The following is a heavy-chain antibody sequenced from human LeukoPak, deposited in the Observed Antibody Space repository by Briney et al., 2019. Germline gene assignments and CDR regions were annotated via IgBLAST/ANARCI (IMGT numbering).Heavy chain of an antibody. CDR1: GYSFTSYW. Sequence: PGESLKISCKGSGYSFTSYWIGWVRQMPGKGLEWMGIIYPGDSDTRYSPSFQGQVTISADKSISTAYLQWSSLKASDTAMYYCARQVHYGGNHDAFDIWGQGTMVTVSS. J-gene: IGHJ3*02. CDR2: IYPGDSDT. CDR3: ARQVHYGGNHDAFDI. D-gene: IGHD4-23*01. V-gene: IGHV5-51*01.